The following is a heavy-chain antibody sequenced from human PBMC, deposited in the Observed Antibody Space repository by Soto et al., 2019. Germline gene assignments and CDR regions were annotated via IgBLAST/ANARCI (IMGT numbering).Heavy chain of an antibody. J-gene: IGHJ6*02. CDR2: IYHSGST. V-gene: IGHV4-4*02. CDR3: ARVSGSYYYGMDV. D-gene: IGHD1-26*01. Sequence: QVQLQESGPGLVKPSGTLSLTCAVSGGSISSSNWWSWVRQPPGKGLEWIGEIYHSGSTNYNPSLKGRVTISVDKSKNQFSLKMSSVTAADTAVYYCARVSGSYYYGMDVWGQGTTVTVSS. CDR1: GGSISSSNW.